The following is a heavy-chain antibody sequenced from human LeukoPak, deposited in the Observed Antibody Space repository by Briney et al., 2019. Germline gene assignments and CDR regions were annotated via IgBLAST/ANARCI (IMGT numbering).Heavy chain of an antibody. D-gene: IGHD3-3*01. CDR1: GFTFSSYG. CDR3: AKRGDDFWSGYYYYFDY. J-gene: IGHJ4*02. CDR2: IRYDGSNK. V-gene: IGHV3-30*02. Sequence: GGSLRLSCAASGFTFSSYGMHWVRQAPGKGLEWVAFIRYDGSNKYYADSVKGRFTISRDNSKNTLYLQMNSLRAEDTAVYYCAKRGDDFWSGYYYYFDYWAREPWSPSPQ.